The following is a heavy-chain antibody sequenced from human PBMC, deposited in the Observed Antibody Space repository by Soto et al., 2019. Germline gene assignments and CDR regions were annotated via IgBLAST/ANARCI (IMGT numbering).Heavy chain of an antibody. CDR2: IYYSGST. D-gene: IGHD2-15*01. CDR3: ARRYCSGGSCPGTRLRYNWFDP. CDR1: GGSISSGGYY. V-gene: IGHV4-31*03. J-gene: IGHJ5*02. Sequence: PSETLSLTCTVSGGSISSGGYYWSWIRQHPGKGLEWIGYIYYSGSTYYNQSLKSRVTISVDTSKNQFSLKLSSVTAADTAVYYCARRYCSGGSCPGTRLRYNWFDPWGQEPWSPSPQ.